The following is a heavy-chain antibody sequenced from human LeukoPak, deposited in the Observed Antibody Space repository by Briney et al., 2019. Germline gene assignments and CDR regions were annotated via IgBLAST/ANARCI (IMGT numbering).Heavy chain of an antibody. CDR1: RFTFSSYA. Sequence: PGGSLRLSCAASRFTFSSYAMSWVRQAPGKGLEWVSAISGSGGSTYYADSVKGRFTISRDNSKNTLYLQMNSLRAEDTAVYYCAKKQIRHYYDSSGYLSFDYWGQGTLVTVSS. CDR3: AKKQIRHYYDSSGYLSFDY. CDR2: ISGSGGST. V-gene: IGHV3-23*01. D-gene: IGHD3-22*01. J-gene: IGHJ4*02.